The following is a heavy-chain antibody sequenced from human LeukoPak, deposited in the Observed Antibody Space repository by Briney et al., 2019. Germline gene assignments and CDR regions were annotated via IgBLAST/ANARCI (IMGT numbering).Heavy chain of an antibody. CDR3: AKDVGGELPGYYFDY. CDR1: GFTFDDYA. CDR2: ISWNSGSI. V-gene: IGHV3-9*01. Sequence: GGSLRLSCAASGFTFDDYAMHWVRQAPGKGPEWVSGISWNSGSICYADSEKGRFTISRDNAKNSLYLQMNSLRAEDRPWYYCAKDVGGELPGYYFDYWGQGTLVTVSS. J-gene: IGHJ4*02. D-gene: IGHD1-26*01.